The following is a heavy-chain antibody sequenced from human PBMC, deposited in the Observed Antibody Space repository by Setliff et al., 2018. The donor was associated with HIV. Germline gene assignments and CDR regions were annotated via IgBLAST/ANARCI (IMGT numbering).Heavy chain of an antibody. Sequence: SETLSLTCTVSGGSISSSSYYWGWIRQPPGKGLEWIGSIYYSGSTYYNPSLKSRVTISVDTSKNQFSLKLSSVTAADTAVYYCARIGGYAKTYFDYWGQGTLVTVSS. CDR3: ARIGGYAKTYFDY. CDR1: GGSISSSSYY. D-gene: IGHD5-12*01. J-gene: IGHJ4*02. CDR2: IYYSGST. V-gene: IGHV4-39*01.